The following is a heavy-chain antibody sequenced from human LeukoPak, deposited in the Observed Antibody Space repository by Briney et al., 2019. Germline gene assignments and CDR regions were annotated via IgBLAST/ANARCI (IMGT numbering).Heavy chain of an antibody. CDR1: GFTFSSYS. V-gene: IGHV3-7*01. CDR2: IKPDGSER. CDR3: ARRFCSRTSCQGFDY. J-gene: IGHJ4*02. Sequence: PGGSLRLSCAASGFTFSSYSMNWVRQAPGKGLEWVANIKPDGSERYYVDSVKGRFTISRDNAKNSLYLQMNSLRAEDTAVYYCARRFCSRTSCQGFDYWGQGSLVIVFS. D-gene: IGHD2-2*01.